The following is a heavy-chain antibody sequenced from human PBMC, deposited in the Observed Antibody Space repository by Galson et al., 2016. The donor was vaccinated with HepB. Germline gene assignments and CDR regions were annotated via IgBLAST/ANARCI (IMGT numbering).Heavy chain of an antibody. J-gene: IGHJ4*02. CDR1: GFTFSNFA. V-gene: IGHV3-23*01. CDR2: ISGNDPST. CDR3: AKGERSSAWGVDY. Sequence: SLRLSCAASGFTFSNFAMTWVRQAPGKGLEWVSLISGNDPSTYYADSVKGRFTISRDNSKSTLYLQMTGLRVEDTAVYYCAKGERSSAWGVDYWGQGTLVPVSS. D-gene: IGHD6-19*01.